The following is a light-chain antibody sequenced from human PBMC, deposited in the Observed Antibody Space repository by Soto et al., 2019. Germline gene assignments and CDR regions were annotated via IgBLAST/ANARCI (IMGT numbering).Light chain of an antibody. J-gene: IGLJ2*01. CDR3: SSYAGSNTVV. CDR2: EVS. Sequence: QSALTQAPSASGSPGQSVTISCTGTSSDVGAYNYVSWYQQHPGKAPKLMIYEVSKRPSGVPDRFSGSKSGNTASLTVSGIQAEDEADYYCSSYAGSNTVVFGGGTKVTVL. CDR1: SSDVGAYNY. V-gene: IGLV2-8*01.